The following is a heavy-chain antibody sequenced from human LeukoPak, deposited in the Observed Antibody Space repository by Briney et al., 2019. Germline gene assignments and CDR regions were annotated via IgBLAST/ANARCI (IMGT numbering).Heavy chain of an antibody. CDR2: IYYSGST. V-gene: IGHV4-59*12. Sequence: SETLSLTCTVSGGSISSYYWSWIRQPPGKGLEWIGYIYYSGSTNYNPSLKSRVTISVDTSKNQFSMKLSSVTAADTAVYYCARSGDIVVVPAAQTFDYWGQGTLVTVSS. D-gene: IGHD2-2*01. J-gene: IGHJ4*02. CDR3: ARSGDIVVVPAAQTFDY. CDR1: GGSISSYY.